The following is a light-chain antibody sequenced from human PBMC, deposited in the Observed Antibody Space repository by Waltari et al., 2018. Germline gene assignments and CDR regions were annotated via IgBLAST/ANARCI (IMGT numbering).Light chain of an antibody. CDR1: QSVSSSY. Sequence: EIVLTQSPGTLSLSPGERATLSCRASQSVSSSYLAWYQQKPGQAPRLLIYGASRRATGIPDRFSGSGSGTDFTLTISRLEPEDFAVYYCQQDYTSSPGTCGQGTKVEIK. CDR3: QQDYTSSPGT. J-gene: IGKJ1*01. V-gene: IGKV3-20*01. CDR2: GAS.